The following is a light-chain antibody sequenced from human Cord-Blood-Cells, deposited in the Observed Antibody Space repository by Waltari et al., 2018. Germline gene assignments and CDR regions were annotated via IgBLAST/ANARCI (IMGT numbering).Light chain of an antibody. CDR2: DAS. J-gene: IGKJ4*01. Sequence: DIQMTQSPSSLSASVGDRVTITCRASQGISNYLAWYQQKPGKVPKLLIYDASNRATGIPARFSGSGSGTDFTLTISSLEPEDFAVYYCQQRSNWPPLTFGGGTKVEIK. CDR1: QGISNY. V-gene: IGKV1-27*01. CDR3: QQRSNWPPLT.